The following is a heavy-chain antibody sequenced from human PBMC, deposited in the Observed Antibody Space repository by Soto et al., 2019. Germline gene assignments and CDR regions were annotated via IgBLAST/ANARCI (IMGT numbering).Heavy chain of an antibody. J-gene: IGHJ3*02. Sequence: GGSLRLSCAASGFTFSSYAMSWVRQAPGKGLEWVSAISGSGGSTYYADSLNGRFTISRDNSKNTLYLKMNSLRAEDKAVYYWAKHEGWGAGAMAVPHDAFDIWGQGTMVTVSS. D-gene: IGHD6-25*01. CDR1: GFTFSSYA. V-gene: IGHV3-23*01. CDR2: ISGSGGST. CDR3: AKHEGWGAGAMAVPHDAFDI.